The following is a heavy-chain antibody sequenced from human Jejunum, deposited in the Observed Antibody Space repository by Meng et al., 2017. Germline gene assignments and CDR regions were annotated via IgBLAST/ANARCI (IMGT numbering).Heavy chain of an antibody. Sequence: HSGPGPVTPPHTPPLPCALSGDIVSSNSAAWNWIRQSPSRGLEWLGRTYYRSKYYNDYALSVKSRITINPDTSKNQFSLQLNSVTPEDTAIYYCARDWGDVRGGFDFWGQGTLVTVSS. CDR3: ARDWGDVRGGFDF. V-gene: IGHV6-1*01. D-gene: IGHD3-10*02. J-gene: IGHJ4*02. CDR2: TYYRSKYYN. CDR1: GDIVSSNSAA.